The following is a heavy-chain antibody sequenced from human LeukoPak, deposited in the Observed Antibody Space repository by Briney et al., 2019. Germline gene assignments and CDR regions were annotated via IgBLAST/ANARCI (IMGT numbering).Heavy chain of an antibody. Sequence: GGSLRLSCATSGFTFSTYAMNWVRQAPGKGLEWVSAISGSGGYTYYEDSVKGRFTISRDNSKNTLFLQMTSLRVEDTAVYYCSKDREKPSQFDYWGQGTLVTVSS. CDR2: ISGSGGYT. CDR1: GFTFSTYA. J-gene: IGHJ4*02. V-gene: IGHV3-23*01. CDR3: SKDREKPSQFDY. D-gene: IGHD2-2*01.